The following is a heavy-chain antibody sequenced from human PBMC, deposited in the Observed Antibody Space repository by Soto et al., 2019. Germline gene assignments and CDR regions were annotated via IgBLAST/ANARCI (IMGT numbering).Heavy chain of an antibody. Sequence: QVQLQEAGPGLVKPSQTLSLTCIVSGGSISSGNHFWGWIRQPPGKGLEWIGYIFYSGTAYYHSSPKSRVSISVDTSKNQCSLNLSSVTAAATAMYYCAREVIPPVHQGADDAFDVWGQRTMVTVSS. CDR1: GGSISSGNHF. J-gene: IGHJ3*01. V-gene: IGHV4-30-4*01. CDR2: IFYSGTA. D-gene: IGHD2-21*01. CDR3: AREVIPPVHQGADDAFDV.